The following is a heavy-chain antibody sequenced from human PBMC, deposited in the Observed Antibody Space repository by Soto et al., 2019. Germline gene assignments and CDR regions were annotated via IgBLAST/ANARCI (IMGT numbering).Heavy chain of an antibody. V-gene: IGHV3-30*02. J-gene: IGHJ6*02. CDR1: GFTFTSHA. CDR2: ISYDELDK. D-gene: IGHD2-2*01. CDR3: AKDSGYQLPDNYFYYGLDV. Sequence: PGGSLRLSCAASGFTFTSHAMHWVLQTPGKGLEWVASISYDELDKKYASSVKGRFTVSRDNVKNTLSLQMNSLRPEDTAVYYCAKDSGYQLPDNYFYYGLDVWGQGTTVTVSS.